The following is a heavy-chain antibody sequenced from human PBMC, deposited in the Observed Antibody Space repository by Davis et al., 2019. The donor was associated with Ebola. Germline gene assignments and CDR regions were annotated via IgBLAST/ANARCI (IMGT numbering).Heavy chain of an antibody. CDR3: VRSQSSSWYNREDFWDL. Sequence: AASVKVSCKASGYTFINHDINWVRQATGQGLEWMGWMSPDGGNTGSAQRFRDRLTLTRDTSMSTAYMELSSLTADDTAVYYCVRSQSSSWYNREDFWDLWGQGTLVAVSS. J-gene: IGHJ5*02. CDR2: MSPDGGNT. D-gene: IGHD6-13*01. V-gene: IGHV1-8*01. CDR1: GYTFINHD.